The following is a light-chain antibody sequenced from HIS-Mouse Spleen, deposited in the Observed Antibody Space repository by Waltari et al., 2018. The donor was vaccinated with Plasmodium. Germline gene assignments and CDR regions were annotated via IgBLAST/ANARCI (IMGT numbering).Light chain of an antibody. CDR1: MGISSC. CDR3: QQYYSYPFT. Sequence: AIRMTQSPSSFSASTGDRVTIPCRACMGISSCLSWYQQKPGKAPTLLIYAASTLQSGVPSRFSGSGSGTDFTLTISCLQSEDFATYYCQQYYSYPFTFGPGTKVDIK. J-gene: IGKJ3*01. CDR2: AAS. V-gene: IGKV1-8*01.